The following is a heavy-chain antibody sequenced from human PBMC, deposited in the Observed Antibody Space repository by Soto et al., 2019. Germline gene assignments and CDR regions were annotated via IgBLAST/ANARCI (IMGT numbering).Heavy chain of an antibody. Sequence: QVQLVESGGGVVQPGRSLRLSCAASGFTFSSYAMHWVRQAPGKGLEWVTVISYDGTKEYYADSVKGRFTISRDNSKNTLYLQMNSLRPEDTAVYYCAKEDGYNYGCSYAMGVWGQGTTVTVSS. V-gene: IGHV3-30-3*01. J-gene: IGHJ6*02. D-gene: IGHD5-18*01. CDR2: ISYDGTKE. CDR3: AKEDGYNYGCSYAMGV. CDR1: GFTFSSYA.